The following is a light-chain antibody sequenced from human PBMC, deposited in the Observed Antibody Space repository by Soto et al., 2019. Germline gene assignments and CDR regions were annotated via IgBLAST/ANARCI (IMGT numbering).Light chain of an antibody. CDR2: AAL. Sequence: DLQMTQSPSSLSASVGDRVTITCQASQDITNFLNWYQQKPGKAPKLLIYAALNLETGVPSRFSGGGSGADFTFTISSLQPEDVATYYCQQYDLLPWTFGQGTKVEIK. V-gene: IGKV1-33*01. J-gene: IGKJ1*01. CDR3: QQYDLLPWT. CDR1: QDITNF.